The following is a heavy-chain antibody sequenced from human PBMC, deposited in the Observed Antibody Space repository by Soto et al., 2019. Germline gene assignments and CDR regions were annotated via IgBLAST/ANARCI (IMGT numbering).Heavy chain of an antibody. J-gene: IGHJ4*02. CDR2: IYPSDSDT. CDR3: ARGGVSTRTFDD. CDR1: WYDFASCL. D-gene: IGHD1-1*01. V-gene: IGHV5-51*01. Sequence: SFKGSWYDFASCLIACLLQMPGKGLELMGIIYPSDSDTRYRPSFQGHVTISADKSISSAYLQWSSLRASDTAMYYCARGGVSTRTFDDWGQGTPVTVSS.